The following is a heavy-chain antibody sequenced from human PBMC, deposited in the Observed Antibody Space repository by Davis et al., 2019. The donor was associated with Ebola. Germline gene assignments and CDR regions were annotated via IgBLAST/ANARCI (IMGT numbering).Heavy chain of an antibody. CDR2: IHYSGNT. Sequence: SETLSLTCTVSGGSITGYHWSWIRQPPGKGLEWIGYIHYSGNTNYNPSLKSRVTISVDTSKNQFSLKLSSVTAADTAVYYCARATPTYYYDSSGYYGRPDAFDIWGQGTMVTVSS. V-gene: IGHV4-59*12. J-gene: IGHJ3*02. CDR3: ARATPTYYYDSSGYYGRPDAFDI. CDR1: GGSITGYH. D-gene: IGHD3-22*01.